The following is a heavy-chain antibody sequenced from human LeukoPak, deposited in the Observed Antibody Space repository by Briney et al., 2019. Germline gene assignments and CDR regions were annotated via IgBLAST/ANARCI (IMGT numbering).Heavy chain of an antibody. CDR2: INHSGST. Sequence: PSETLSLTCAVYGGSFSGYYWSWIRQPPGKGLEWIGEINHSGSTNYNPSLKSRVTISVDTSKNQFSLKLSSVTAADTAVYYCARALVPTKPFDYWGQGTLVTVSS. CDR3: ARALVPTKPFDY. V-gene: IGHV4-34*01. D-gene: IGHD5-12*01. CDR1: GGSFSGYY. J-gene: IGHJ4*02.